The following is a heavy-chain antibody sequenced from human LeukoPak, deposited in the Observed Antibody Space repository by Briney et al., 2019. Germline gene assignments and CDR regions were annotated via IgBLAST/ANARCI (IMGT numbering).Heavy chain of an antibody. CDR3: AREYSSSSGRAFDI. CDR2: ISSSSSTI. D-gene: IGHD6-6*01. V-gene: IGHV3-48*01. Sequence: GGSLRLSCAASGFTFTTYSMNWARQAPGKGLERVSYISSSSSTIYYADSVKGRFTISRDNAKNSLYLQMNTLRAEDTAVYYCAREYSSSSGRAFDIWGQGTMVTVSS. CDR1: GFTFTTYS. J-gene: IGHJ3*02.